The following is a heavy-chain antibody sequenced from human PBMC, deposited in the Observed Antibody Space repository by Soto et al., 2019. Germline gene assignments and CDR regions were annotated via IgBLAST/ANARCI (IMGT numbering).Heavy chain of an antibody. Sequence: PGGSLRLSCAASGFTVSSNYMSWVRQAPGKGLEWVSVIYSGGSTYYADSVKGRFTISRDNSKNTLYLQMNSLRAEDTAVYYCARVEGDGYNFLHFDYWGQGTLVTVSS. V-gene: IGHV3-53*01. J-gene: IGHJ4*02. CDR2: IYSGGST. CDR3: ARVEGDGYNFLHFDY. D-gene: IGHD5-12*01. CDR1: GFTVSSNY.